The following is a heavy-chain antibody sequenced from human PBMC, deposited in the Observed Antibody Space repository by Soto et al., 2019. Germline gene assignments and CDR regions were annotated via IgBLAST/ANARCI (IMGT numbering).Heavy chain of an antibody. CDR1: GFTFSSYG. CDR3: AKMTYYYDSSGYPDY. V-gene: IGHV3-30*18. D-gene: IGHD3-22*01. J-gene: IGHJ4*02. CDR2: ISYDGSNK. Sequence: QVQLVESGGGVVQPGRSLRLSCAASGFTFSSYGMHWVRQAPGKGLEWVAVISYDGSNKYYADSVKGRFTISRDNSKNTRYLQMNSLRAEDTAVYYCAKMTYYYDSSGYPDYWGQGTLVTVSS.